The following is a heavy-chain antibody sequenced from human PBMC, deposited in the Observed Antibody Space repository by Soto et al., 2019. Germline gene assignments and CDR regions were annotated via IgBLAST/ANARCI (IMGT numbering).Heavy chain of an antibody. Sequence: QVQLVQSGAEVKKPGASVKVSCKASGYTFTNYGISWVRQAPEQGLEWMGWISAYSAETNYAQKLQGRVTMTTDTSTSTAYMELRSLSSDDTAVYYCANPTVTPYYYYGMDVWGQGTTVTLSS. CDR3: ANPTVTPYYYYGMDV. CDR1: GYTFTNYG. J-gene: IGHJ6*02. D-gene: IGHD4-17*01. CDR2: ISAYSAET. V-gene: IGHV1-18*01.